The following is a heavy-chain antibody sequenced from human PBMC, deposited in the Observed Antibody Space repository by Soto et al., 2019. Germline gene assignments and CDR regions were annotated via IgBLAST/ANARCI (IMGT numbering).Heavy chain of an antibody. V-gene: IGHV4-38-2*01. CDR2: IYHGGSS. D-gene: IGHD6-13*01. J-gene: IGHJ4*02. CDR3: ACIPRGGTDYSDY. Sequence: SETLSLTCVVSNYSINRGYYWAWIRQPPGKGLEWIANIYHGGSSYYNPSLKSRVTISVDTSKNQFSLRLSSVTAADTAVYYCACIPRGGTDYSDYRGQATLVTVSS. CDR1: NYSINRGYY.